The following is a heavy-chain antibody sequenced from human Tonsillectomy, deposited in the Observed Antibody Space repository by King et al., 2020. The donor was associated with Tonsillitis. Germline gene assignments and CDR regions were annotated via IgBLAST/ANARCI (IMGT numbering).Heavy chain of an antibody. CDR1: GYTFTDYY. CDR3: ASGRMAAADTGLFDY. Sequence: QLVQSGTEVKKPGASVKVSCKASGYTFTDYYMHWVRQAPGQGLEWMGWINPNSGGTNYAQKFQGWVTMTRDTSISTAYMELSRLTCDDTAVYYCASGRMAAADTGLFDYWGQGTLVIVSS. CDR2: INPNSGGT. J-gene: IGHJ4*02. D-gene: IGHD6-13*01. V-gene: IGHV1-2*04.